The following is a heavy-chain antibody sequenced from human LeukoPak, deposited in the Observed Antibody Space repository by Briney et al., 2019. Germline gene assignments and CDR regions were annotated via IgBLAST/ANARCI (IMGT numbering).Heavy chain of an antibody. V-gene: IGHV4-39*07. D-gene: IGHD3-10*01. CDR2: IYYSGST. Sequence: PSETLSLTCTVSGGSISSSSYYWGWIRQPPGKGLEWIGSIYYSGSTYYNPSLKSRVTISVDTSKNQFSLKLSSVTAADTAVYYCARRYYYYGSGSYYTAWGQGTLVTVSS. CDR3: ARRYYYYGSGSYYTA. J-gene: IGHJ5*02. CDR1: GGSISSSSYY.